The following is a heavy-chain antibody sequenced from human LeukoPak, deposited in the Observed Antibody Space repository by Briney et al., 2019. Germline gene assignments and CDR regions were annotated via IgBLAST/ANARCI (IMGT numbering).Heavy chain of an antibody. D-gene: IGHD3-10*01. CDR2: IYSGVST. Sequence: GRSMRPSCAASRFTLSSVYMSWVSQAPGKGLGWVSVIYSGVSTYYADSVKARFPISQNNSQNTLFLQTNSLRTEDSAVYYCAGDIKASYYGLDVWGQGTTVTVSS. CDR3: AGDIKASYYGLDV. CDR1: RFTLSSVY. J-gene: IGHJ6*02. V-gene: IGHV3-66*02.